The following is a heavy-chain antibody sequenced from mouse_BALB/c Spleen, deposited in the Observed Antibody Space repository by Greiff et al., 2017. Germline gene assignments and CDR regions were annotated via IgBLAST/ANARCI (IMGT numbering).Heavy chain of an antibody. D-gene: IGHD1-1*01. V-gene: IGHV1-7*01. CDR2: INPSTGYT. CDR1: GYTFTSYW. J-gene: IGHJ1*01. CDR3: ARSGGNYYGYGYFDV. Sequence: VQLVESGAELAKPGASVKMSCKASGYTFTSYWMHWVNQRPGQGLEWIGYINPSTGYTEYNQKFKDKATLTADKSSSTAYMQLSSLTSEDSAVYYCARSGGNYYGYGYFDVWGAGTTVTVSS.